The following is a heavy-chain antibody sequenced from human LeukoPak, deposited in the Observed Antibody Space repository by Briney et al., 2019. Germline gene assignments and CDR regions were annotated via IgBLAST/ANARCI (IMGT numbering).Heavy chain of an antibody. Sequence: PSETLSLTCSVSGGSISGYYWGWIRQPAGKGLEWIGRIYTSGSTNYNPSLKSRLTMSVDTSKNQFSLKLTSVTAADTAVYYCARVTTTMHYHYYGMDVWGQGTTVTVSS. CDR2: IYTSGST. J-gene: IGHJ6*02. D-gene: IGHD4-11*01. V-gene: IGHV4-4*07. CDR3: ARVTTTMHYHYYGMDV. CDR1: GGSISGYY.